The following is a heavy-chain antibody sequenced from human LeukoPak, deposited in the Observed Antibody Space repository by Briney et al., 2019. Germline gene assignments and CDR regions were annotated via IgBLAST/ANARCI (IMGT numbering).Heavy chain of an antibody. J-gene: IGHJ6*03. D-gene: IGHD6-13*01. CDR2: IYTSGST. Sequence: SETLSLTCTVSGGSISSYYWSWIRQPAGKGLEWIGRIYTSGSTNYNLSLKSRVTISIDTSKNQFSLKLNSVTAADTAVYFCARDSFRAAGYYYYMDVWGKGTTVTVSS. CDR1: GGSISSYY. CDR3: ARDSFRAAGYYYYMDV. V-gene: IGHV4-4*07.